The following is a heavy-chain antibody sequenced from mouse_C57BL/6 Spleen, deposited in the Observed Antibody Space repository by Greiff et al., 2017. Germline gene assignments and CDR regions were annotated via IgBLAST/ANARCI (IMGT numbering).Heavy chain of an antibody. CDR2: IDPSDSYT. CDR1: GYTFTSYW. CDR3: ARGHYYGSKDYYAMDY. J-gene: IGHJ4*01. D-gene: IGHD1-1*01. V-gene: IGHV1-50*01. Sequence: QVQLQQPGAELVKPGASVKLSCKASGYTFTSYWMQWVKQRPGQGLEWIGEIDPSDSYTNYNQTFKGKATLTVDTSSSTAYMQLSSLTSEDSAVYYGARGHYYGSKDYYAMDYWGQGTSVTVSS.